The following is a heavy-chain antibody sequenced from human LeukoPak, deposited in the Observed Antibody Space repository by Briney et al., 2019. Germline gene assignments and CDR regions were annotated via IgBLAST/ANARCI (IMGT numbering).Heavy chain of an antibody. CDR1: GGSINNYY. CDR2: IYYSGTT. D-gene: IGHD3-16*01. Sequence: KPSETLSLTCIVSGGSINNYYWSWIRQPPGKGLEWIGYIYYSGTTNYNPSLKSRVTISVDRSKNQFSLKLTSVTAADTAMYYCARHYGPLDFWGQGTLVTVSS. V-gene: IGHV4-59*01. CDR3: ARHYGPLDF. J-gene: IGHJ4*02.